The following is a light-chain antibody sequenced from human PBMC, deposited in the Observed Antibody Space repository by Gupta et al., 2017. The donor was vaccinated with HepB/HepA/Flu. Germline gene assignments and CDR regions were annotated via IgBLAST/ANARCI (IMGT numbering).Light chain of an antibody. J-gene: IGLJ2*01. V-gene: IGLV4-69*01. Sequence: QLVLTQSPSASASLGASVKFTCTLNSGHSSYAIAWHQQQPEEGLRFFMILNSDGSHTKGDGIPDRFSVSSSGAERYLTISSLQSEDEADYYCQTWDSTSVVFGGGTKLTVL. CDR1: SGHSSYA. CDR3: QTWDSTSVV. CDR2: LNSDGSH.